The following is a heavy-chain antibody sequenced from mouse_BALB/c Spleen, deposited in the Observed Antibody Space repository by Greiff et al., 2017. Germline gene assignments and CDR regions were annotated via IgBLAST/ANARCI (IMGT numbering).Heavy chain of an antibody. V-gene: IGHV1-39*01. CDR3: ARGRGNWYFDV. Sequence: EVQLQQSGPALATPGASVQISCKASGYSFTGYNMNWVKQSNGKSLEWIGNIDPYYGGTSYNQKFKGKATLTVDKASSTAYMQLKSLTSEDSAGYYCARGRGNWYFDVGGAGTTVTVSS. CDR1: GYSFTGYN. J-gene: IGHJ1*01. CDR2: IDPYYGGT.